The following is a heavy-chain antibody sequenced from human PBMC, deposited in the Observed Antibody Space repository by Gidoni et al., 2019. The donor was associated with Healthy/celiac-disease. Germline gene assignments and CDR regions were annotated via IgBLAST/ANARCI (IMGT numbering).Heavy chain of an antibody. D-gene: IGHD1-26*01. V-gene: IGHV3-48*03. CDR1: GFTCSSYE. Sequence: EVQLVESGGGLVQPGGSLRLSCAASGFTCSSYEMNWVRQAPGKGLEWVSYISSSGSTIYYADSVKGRFTISRDNAKNSLYLQMNSLRAEDTAVYYCARDEKGGSYERNFFDYWGQGTLVTVSS. CDR2: ISSSGSTI. CDR3: ARDEKGGSYERNFFDY. J-gene: IGHJ4*02.